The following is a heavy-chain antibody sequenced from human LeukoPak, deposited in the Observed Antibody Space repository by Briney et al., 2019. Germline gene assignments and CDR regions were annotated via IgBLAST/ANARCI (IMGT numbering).Heavy chain of an antibody. J-gene: IGHJ4*02. CDR3: AKDPKMAEYYFDY. V-gene: IGHV3-30*02. CDR2: IRYDGSNK. Sequence: QSGGSLRLSCAASGFTFSSYGMHWVRQAPGKGLEWVAFIRYDGSNKYYADSVKGRFTISRDNSKNTLYLQMNSLRAEDTAVYYCAKDPKMAEYYFDYWGQGTLVTVSS. D-gene: IGHD5-24*01. CDR1: GFTFSSYG.